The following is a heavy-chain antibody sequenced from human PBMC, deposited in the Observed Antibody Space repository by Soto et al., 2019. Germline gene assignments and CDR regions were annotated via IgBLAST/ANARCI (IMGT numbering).Heavy chain of an antibody. CDR3: ARREITYYYDSSGYYPFDY. CDR1: GGTFSSYA. J-gene: IGHJ4*02. V-gene: IGHV1-69*13. D-gene: IGHD3-22*01. CDR2: IIPIFGTA. Sequence: ASVKVSCKASGGTFSSYAISWVRQAPGQGLEWMGGIIPIFGTANYAQKFQGRVTITADESTSTAYMELSSLRSEDTAVYYCARREITYYYDSSGYYPFDYWGQGTLVTVSS.